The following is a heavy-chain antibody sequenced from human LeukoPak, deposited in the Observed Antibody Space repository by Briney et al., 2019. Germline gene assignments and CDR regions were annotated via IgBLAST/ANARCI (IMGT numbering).Heavy chain of an antibody. CDR3: AATGGVAVAGSPFDY. Sequence: GGSLRLSCAASGLTFRSYGMHWVRQAPGKGLEWVAVIWYDGSNRYYADSVKGRFTISRDNSKNTLYLQMDSLRVEDTAVYYCAATGGVAVAGSPFDYWGQGTLVTVSS. J-gene: IGHJ4*02. CDR2: IWYDGSNR. V-gene: IGHV3-33*01. D-gene: IGHD6-19*01. CDR1: GLTFRSYG.